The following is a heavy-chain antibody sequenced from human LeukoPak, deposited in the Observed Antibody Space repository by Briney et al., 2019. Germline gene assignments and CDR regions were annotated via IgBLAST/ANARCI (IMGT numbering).Heavy chain of an antibody. CDR2: IYYSGST. CDR1: GGSISISSYY. Sequence: SETLSLTCTVSGGSISISSYYWGWIRQPPGKGLEWIGSIYYSGSTYYNPSLKSRVTISVDTSKNQFSLRLSSVTAADTAVYYCARGEAAGDWGQGTLVTVSS. D-gene: IGHD6-13*01. V-gene: IGHV4-39*01. CDR3: ARGEAAGD. J-gene: IGHJ4*02.